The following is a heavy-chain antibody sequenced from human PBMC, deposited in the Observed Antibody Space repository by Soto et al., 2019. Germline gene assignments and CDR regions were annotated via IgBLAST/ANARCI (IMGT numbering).Heavy chain of an antibody. CDR3: AKVRRDIVVVPAAIVPGHAFDI. V-gene: IGHV3-23*01. Sequence: GGSLRLSCAASGFTFSSYAMSWVRQAPGKGLEWVSAISGSGGSTYYADSVKGRFTISRDNSKNTLYLQMNSLRAEDTAVYYCAKVRRDIVVVPAAIVPGHAFDIWGQGTMVTVSS. D-gene: IGHD2-2*01. CDR1: GFTFSSYA. J-gene: IGHJ3*02. CDR2: ISGSGGST.